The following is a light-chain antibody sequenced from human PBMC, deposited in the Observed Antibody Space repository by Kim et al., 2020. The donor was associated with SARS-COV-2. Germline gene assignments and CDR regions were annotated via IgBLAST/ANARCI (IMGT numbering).Light chain of an antibody. Sequence: SPRERATLSCRASQSVSSYLAWYQQRPGQAPRLLIYGASNWATGIPARFSGSGSGTDFTLTISSLEPEDFAVYYCQRRSNWPPITFGQGTRLEIK. CDR1: QSVSSY. CDR3: QRRSNWPPIT. CDR2: GAS. V-gene: IGKV3-11*01. J-gene: IGKJ5*01.